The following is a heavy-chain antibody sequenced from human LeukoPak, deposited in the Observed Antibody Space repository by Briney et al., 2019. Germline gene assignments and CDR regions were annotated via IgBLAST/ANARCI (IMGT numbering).Heavy chain of an antibody. CDR2: IYYSGST. CDR3: ARHYPPSLLDAFDI. V-gene: IGHV4-39*01. J-gene: IGHJ3*02. D-gene: IGHD3-16*02. Sequence: SETLSLTCTVSGGSISSSSYYWGWIRQPPGKGLEWIGSIYYSGSTYYNPSLKSRVTISVDTSKNQFSLKLSSVTAADTAVYYCARHYPPSLLDAFDIWGQGTMVTVSS. CDR1: GGSISSSSYY.